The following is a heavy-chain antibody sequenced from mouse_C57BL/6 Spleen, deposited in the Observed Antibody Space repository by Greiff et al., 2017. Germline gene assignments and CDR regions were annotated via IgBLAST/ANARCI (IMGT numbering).Heavy chain of an antibody. Sequence: EVQLQQSGPELVKPGASVKISCKASGYSFTGYYMNWVKQSPEKSLEWIGEINPSTGGTTYNQKFKAKATLTVDKSSSTAYMQLKSLTSEDSAVYYCARAVVAYYYAMDYWGQGTSVTVSS. CDR3: ARAVVAYYYAMDY. D-gene: IGHD1-1*01. CDR2: INPSTGGT. CDR1: GYSFTGYY. J-gene: IGHJ4*01. V-gene: IGHV1-42*01.